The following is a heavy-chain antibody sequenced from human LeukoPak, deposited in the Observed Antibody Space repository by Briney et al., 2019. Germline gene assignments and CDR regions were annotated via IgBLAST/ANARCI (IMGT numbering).Heavy chain of an antibody. J-gene: IGHJ4*02. CDR2: FSGSNNIT. D-gene: IGHD1-1*01. V-gene: IGHV3-23*01. CDR1: GFTFSNYA. CDR3: AKHLGRGWKEIDY. Sequence: GGSLRLSCAASGFTFSNYAMSWVRQAPGKGLEWVSVFSGSNNITYYVESVKGRFTISRDNSKNTLYLQMNSLRAEDTAVYYCAKHLGRGWKEIDYWGQGTLVTVS.